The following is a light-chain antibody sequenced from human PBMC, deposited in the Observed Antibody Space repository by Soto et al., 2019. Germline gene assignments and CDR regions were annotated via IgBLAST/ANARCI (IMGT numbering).Light chain of an antibody. V-gene: IGKV1-27*01. CDR3: QKYKRAPLT. CDR1: QGISNY. CDR2: EAS. J-gene: IGKJ3*01. Sequence: DIQMTQSPSSLSASVGDRVTITCRASQGISNYLAWYQQKPGKLPKLLIYEASTLESGVQSRFSGSGFGTDCTLTIRSLQPEDVAAYYCQKYKRAPLTFGQCTKVDI.